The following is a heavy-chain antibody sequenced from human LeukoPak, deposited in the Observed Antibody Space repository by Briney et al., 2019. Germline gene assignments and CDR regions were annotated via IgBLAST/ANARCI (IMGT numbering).Heavy chain of an antibody. J-gene: IGHJ3*02. V-gene: IGHV4-30-4*01. CDR3: ARDCSGGSCYGAFDI. D-gene: IGHD2-15*01. CDR2: IYDSGST. CDR1: GASIRSGDYY. Sequence: SETLSLTCTVSGASIRSGDYYWSWIRQPPGKGLEWIGYIYDSGSTYYNPSLKGRITISVDTSENRFSLKLSSVTATDTAVYYCARDCSGGSCYGAFDIWGQGTMVTVSS.